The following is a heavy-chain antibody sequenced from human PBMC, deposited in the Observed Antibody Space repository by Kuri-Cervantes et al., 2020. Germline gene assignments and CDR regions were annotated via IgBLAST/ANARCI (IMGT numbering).Heavy chain of an antibody. CDR1: GFTFSDYY. CDR2: ISSSGSTI. J-gene: IGHJ6*02. V-gene: IGHV3-11*04. D-gene: IGHD6-13*01. Sequence: GGSLRLSCAASGFTFSDYYMSWIRQAPGKGLEWVSYISSSGSTIYYADSVKGRFTISRGNAKNSLYLQMNSLRAEDTAVYYCARSVRYSSSWLYYYYYGMDVWGQGTTVTVSS. CDR3: ARSVRYSSSWLYYYYYGMDV.